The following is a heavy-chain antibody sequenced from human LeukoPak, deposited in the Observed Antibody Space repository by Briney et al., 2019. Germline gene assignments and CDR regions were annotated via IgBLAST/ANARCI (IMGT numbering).Heavy chain of an antibody. CDR1: GFAFSVYA. V-gene: IGHV3-23*01. Sequence: GGSLRLSCTASGFAFSVYAMSWPRQPPGKGLEWVCTINANSGTTSYAASVRGRFTISRDNSKNTLYLQLNTLRADDTATYYCAKPISGGLAVTADWFHPWGQGTLVVVSS. CDR3: AKPISGGLAVTADWFHP. CDR2: INANSGTT. J-gene: IGHJ5*01. D-gene: IGHD6-19*01.